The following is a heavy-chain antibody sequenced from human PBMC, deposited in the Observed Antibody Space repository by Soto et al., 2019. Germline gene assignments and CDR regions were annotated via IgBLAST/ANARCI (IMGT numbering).Heavy chain of an antibody. V-gene: IGHV3-23*01. CDR1: GFTFSSYA. CDR3: ARARPTYSSSYFNY. D-gene: IGHD3-22*01. Sequence: EVQLLESGGDLVQPGGSLRLSCAASGFTFSSYAMSWVRQAPGKGLEWVSTISGRGDDTYYTDSVKCRFTISRDNSKNTLYVHMNGPTAEDTAVYYCARARPTYSSSYFNYWGQGTLVTVSS. CDR2: ISGRGDDT. J-gene: IGHJ4*02.